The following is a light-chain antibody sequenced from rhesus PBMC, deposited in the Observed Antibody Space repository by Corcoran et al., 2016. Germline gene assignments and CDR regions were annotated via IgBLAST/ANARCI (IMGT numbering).Light chain of an antibody. CDR1: ENVNNY. V-gene: IGKV1-74*01. Sequence: DIQMTQSPSSLSASVGDRVTITCRTSENVNNYLNWYQQKPGKAPKLLIYKASTLQSGVPSRFSGSGSGTDYTFTISSLQSDDFATYSCQHTSGTPSSFGQGAKLEIK. J-gene: IGKJ2*01. CDR3: QHTSGTPSS. CDR2: KAS.